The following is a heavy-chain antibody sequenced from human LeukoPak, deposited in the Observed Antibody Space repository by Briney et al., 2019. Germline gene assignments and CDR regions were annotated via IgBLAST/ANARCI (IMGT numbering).Heavy chain of an antibody. V-gene: IGHV3-21*01. Sequence: GGSLRLSCAASGFTFSSYSMNWVRQAPGKGLEWVSFISSSSSYIYYADSVKGRFTISRDNAKNSLYLQMNSLRGEDTAVYYCARTTVTTFGDWFDPWGQGTLVTVSS. J-gene: IGHJ5*02. D-gene: IGHD4-17*01. CDR1: GFTFSSYS. CDR2: ISSSSSYI. CDR3: ARTTVTTFGDWFDP.